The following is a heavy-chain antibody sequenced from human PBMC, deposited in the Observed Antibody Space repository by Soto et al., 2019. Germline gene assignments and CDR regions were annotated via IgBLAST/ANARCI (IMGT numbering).Heavy chain of an antibody. J-gene: IGHJ4*02. CDR3: AGAYDFWSGYLYRFDY. Sequence: EVQLVESGGGLVQPGGSLRLSCAASGFTFSSYSMNWVRQAPGKGLAWVSYISSSSSTIYYADSVKGRFTISRDNAKNSLYLQMNSLRDEDTAVYYCAGAYDFWSGYLYRFDYWGQGTLVTVSS. V-gene: IGHV3-48*02. D-gene: IGHD3-3*01. CDR1: GFTFSSYS. CDR2: ISSSSSTI.